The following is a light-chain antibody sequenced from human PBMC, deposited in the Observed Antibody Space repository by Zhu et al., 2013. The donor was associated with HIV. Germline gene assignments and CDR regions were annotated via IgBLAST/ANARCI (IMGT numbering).Light chain of an antibody. CDR1: QSISTY. CDR2: EAS. V-gene: IGKV1-5*03. CDR3: QQYYSYSAMHS. Sequence: DIQMTQSPSTLSASVGDRVTITCRASQSISTYLAWYQQKPGKAPRLLIYEASSLESGVPSRFSGSGSGTQFTLTISSLQPDDSATYYCQQYYSYSAMHSFGQGTKLEMK. J-gene: IGKJ2*01.